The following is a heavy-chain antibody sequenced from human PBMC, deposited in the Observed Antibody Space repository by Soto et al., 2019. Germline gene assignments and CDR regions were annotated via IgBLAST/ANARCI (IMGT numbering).Heavy chain of an antibody. V-gene: IGHV3-21*01. CDR1: GFTFNSYS. Sequence: KPGGSLRLSCAASGFTFNSYSMNWVRQAPGKGLEWVSSMSRSSRNIHYADSVKRRFTISRDNAKNSVYLQMNSLRAEDTAVYYCARDGGVAATLANYFDYWGQGTLVTVSS. CDR3: ARDGGVAATLANYFDY. D-gene: IGHD6-19*01. CDR2: MSRSSRNI. J-gene: IGHJ4*02.